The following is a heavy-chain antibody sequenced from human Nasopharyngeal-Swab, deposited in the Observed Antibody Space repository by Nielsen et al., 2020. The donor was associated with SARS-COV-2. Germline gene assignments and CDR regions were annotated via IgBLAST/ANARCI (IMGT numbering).Heavy chain of an antibody. J-gene: IGHJ4*02. CDR1: GFTFNTYG. Sequence: GGSLRLSCAASGFTFNTYGMNWVRQAPGKGLEWISYISDDNTIFYADSVKGRFTISRDNAKNTLYLQMTSLRAEDTAVYYCARGSGNYGDWGNWGQGTLVIVSS. D-gene: IGHD4-17*01. CDR3: ARGSGNYGDWGN. CDR2: ISDDNTI. V-gene: IGHV3-48*04.